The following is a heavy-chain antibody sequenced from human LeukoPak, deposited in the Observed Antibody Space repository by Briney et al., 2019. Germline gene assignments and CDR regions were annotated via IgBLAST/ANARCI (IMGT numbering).Heavy chain of an antibody. V-gene: IGHV1-8*01. CDR3: ARDQDYYDSSGYSTEY. J-gene: IGHJ4*02. Sequence: ASVKVSCKTSGYTFTSYDINWVRQTTGQGLEWMGWMNPNSGNTGYAQKFQGRVTMTRDTSISTAYMELSRLRSDDTAVYYCARDQDYYDSSGYSTEYWGQGTLVTVSS. D-gene: IGHD3-22*01. CDR2: MNPNSGNT. CDR1: GYTFTSYD.